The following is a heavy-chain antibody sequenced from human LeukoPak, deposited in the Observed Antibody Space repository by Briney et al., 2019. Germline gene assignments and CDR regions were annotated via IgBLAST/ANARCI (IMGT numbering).Heavy chain of an antibody. J-gene: IGHJ4*02. Sequence: SETLSLTCTVSNGSISSDTYFWSWIRQPAGKGLEWIGRMSSSGISTYSPSPKSRVTISVDTSKNQFSLKLSSVTAADTAVYYCARETHSSNFDYWGQGTLVTVSS. CDR2: MSSSGIS. CDR3: ARETHSSNFDY. CDR1: NGSISSDTYF. D-gene: IGHD6-13*01. V-gene: IGHV4-61*10.